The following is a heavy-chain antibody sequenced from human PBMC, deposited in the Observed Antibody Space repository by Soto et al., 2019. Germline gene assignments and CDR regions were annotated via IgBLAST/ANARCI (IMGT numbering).Heavy chain of an antibody. J-gene: IGHJ3*02. V-gene: IGHV1-46*01. CDR1: GYTFTNYY. CDR3: ARGPHITPIGNAFDI. Sequence: QVQLVQSGAEVKKPGASVKVSCKASGYTFTNYYVHWVRQAPGQGLEWMGVINPSGGRTSYAQNFKGRSTMTRDTSTSTVFMELSSLRSDDTAVYYCARGPHITPIGNAFDIWGQGAMVTVSS. CDR2: INPSGGRT. D-gene: IGHD2-15*01.